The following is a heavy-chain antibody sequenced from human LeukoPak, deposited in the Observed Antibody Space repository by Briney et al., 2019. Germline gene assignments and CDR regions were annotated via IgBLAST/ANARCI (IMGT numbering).Heavy chain of an antibody. D-gene: IGHD2-15*01. CDR3: AKGGYCSGGSCYSFDY. V-gene: IGHV3-30*04. CDR1: GFTFSSYA. J-gene: IGHJ4*02. Sequence: PGRSLRLSCAASGFTFSSYAMHWVRQAPGKGLEWVAVISYDGSNKYYADSVKGRFTISRDNSKNTLYLQMNSLRAEDTAVYYCAKGGYCSGGSCYSFDYWGQGTLVTVSS. CDR2: ISYDGSNK.